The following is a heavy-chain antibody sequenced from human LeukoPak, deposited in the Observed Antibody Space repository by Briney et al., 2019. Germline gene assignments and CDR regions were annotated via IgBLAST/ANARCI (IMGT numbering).Heavy chain of an antibody. Sequence: GGSLRLSCAASGFTVSSNYMSWVRQAPGKGLEWVSIIYSDGNTNYADSVKGRFTISRDTSKNTLYLQMNSLRAEDTAVYHCASGRAFDFWGQGTLVTVSS. V-gene: IGHV3-53*05. J-gene: IGHJ4*02. CDR3: ASGRAFDF. CDR2: IYSDGNT. CDR1: GFTVSSNY. D-gene: IGHD1-26*01.